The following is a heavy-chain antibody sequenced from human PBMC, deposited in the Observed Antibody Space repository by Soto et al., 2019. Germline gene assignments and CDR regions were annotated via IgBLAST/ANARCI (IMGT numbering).Heavy chain of an antibody. CDR1: GFTFSSYS. CDR3: VRERHCSSTNCYYFDH. Sequence: EVQLVESGGGLVQPGRSLRLSCAASGFTFSSYSMNWVRQAPGKGLEWVAYMSSGPTTILYADSVKGRFTISGDNARNSLYLQMSSLRDEDTAVYDCVRERHCSSTNCYYFDHWGQGTLVTVSS. CDR2: MSSGPTTI. V-gene: IGHV3-48*02. D-gene: IGHD2-2*01. J-gene: IGHJ4*02.